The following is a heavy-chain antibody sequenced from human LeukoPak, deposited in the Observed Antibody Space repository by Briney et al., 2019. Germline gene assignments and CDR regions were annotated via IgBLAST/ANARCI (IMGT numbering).Heavy chain of an antibody. D-gene: IGHD3-10*01. Sequence: PSETLSLTCTVSGGSISSYYWSWIRQPPGKGLEWIGYIYYSGSTNYNPSPKSRVTISVDTSKNQFSLKLSSVTAADTAAYYCARERFGRERPHYGMDVWGQGTTVTVSS. CDR1: GGSISSYY. V-gene: IGHV4-59*01. CDR3: ARERFGRERPHYGMDV. CDR2: IYYSGST. J-gene: IGHJ6*02.